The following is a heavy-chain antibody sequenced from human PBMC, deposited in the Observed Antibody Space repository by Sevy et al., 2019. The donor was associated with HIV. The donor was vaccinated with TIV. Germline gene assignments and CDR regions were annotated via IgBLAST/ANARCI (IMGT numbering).Heavy chain of an antibody. V-gene: IGHV3-7*01. CDR2: IRRAGRDK. CDR1: GFTFSPYW. J-gene: IGHJ4*02. D-gene: IGHD1-26*01. Sequence: GGSLRLSCAASGFTFSPYWMTWVRQAPGKGLEWVANIRRAGRDKYYVDSVKGRFTISRDNAKNSLYLQMNSLRADGTAMYYCARGVGLDCWGQGALVTVSS. CDR3: ARGVGLDC.